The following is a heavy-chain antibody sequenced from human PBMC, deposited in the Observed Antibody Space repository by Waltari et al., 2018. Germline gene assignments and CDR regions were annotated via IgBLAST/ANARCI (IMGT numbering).Heavy chain of an antibody. D-gene: IGHD2-8*02. CDR2: FSFDSGDT. V-gene: IGHV1-18*01. CDR1: GYIFSEYG. J-gene: IGHJ5*02. CDR3: ARDCRSSNCYLVGDH. Sequence: HLVQSGAEVKKAGDSVKLSCKASGYIFSEYGVSWVRQAPGQGLEWMAWFSFDSGDTNLAQKFEGRVTLTKDTSTDTAYLEMRGLSSDDTGLYYCARDCRSSNCYLVGDHWGQGTLVTVSS.